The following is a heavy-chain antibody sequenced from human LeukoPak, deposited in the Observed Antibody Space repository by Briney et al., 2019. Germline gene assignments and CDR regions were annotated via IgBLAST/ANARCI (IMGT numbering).Heavy chain of an antibody. V-gene: IGHV4-39*07. CDR3: TVVTVTTDY. J-gene: IGHJ4*02. Sequence: SETLSLTCTVSGGSISSSTYYWSWIRQPPGKGLEWIGEINHSGSTNYNPSLKSRVTISVDTSKNQFSLKLSSVTAADTAVYYCTVVTVTTDYWGQGTLVTVSS. D-gene: IGHD4-17*01. CDR1: GGSISSSTYY. CDR2: INHSGST.